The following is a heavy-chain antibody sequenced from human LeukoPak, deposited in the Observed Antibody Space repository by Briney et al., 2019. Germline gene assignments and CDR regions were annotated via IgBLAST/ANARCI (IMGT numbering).Heavy chain of an antibody. CDR3: ARIVVDTGWYFDL. CDR2: ISAYNGNT. CDR1: GYTFTSYG. V-gene: IGHV1-18*01. D-gene: IGHD2-15*01. Sequence: ASVKVSCKASGYTFTSYGISWVRQAPGQGLEWMGWISAYNGNTNYAQKLQGRVTMTTDKSTSTAYMELSSLRSEDTAVYYCARIVVDTGWYFDLWGRGTLVTVSS. J-gene: IGHJ2*01.